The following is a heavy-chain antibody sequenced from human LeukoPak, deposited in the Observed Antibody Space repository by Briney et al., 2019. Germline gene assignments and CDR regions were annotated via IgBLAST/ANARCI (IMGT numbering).Heavy chain of an antibody. CDR1: GLTFGDYA. CDR3: TMVTVTSPGWSDY. V-gene: IGHV3-49*03. CDR2: IRSIAYGGTT. Sequence: PGRTLRLSCTASGLTFGDYAMRWFRQAPGEGLEWVGFIRSIAYGGTTEYAASVKGRFTITSDDSKSIASLPMNSLKTEDTAVYYCTMVTVTSPGWSDYWGQGTLVTVSS. J-gene: IGHJ4*02. D-gene: IGHD4-17*01.